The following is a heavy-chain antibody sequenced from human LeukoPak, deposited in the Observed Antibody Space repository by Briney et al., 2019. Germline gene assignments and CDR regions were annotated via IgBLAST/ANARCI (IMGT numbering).Heavy chain of an antibody. CDR2: IRYDGSNK. CDR3: AKDRQYYGSGSVY. V-gene: IGHV3-30*02. J-gene: IGHJ4*02. Sequence: GGSLRLSCAASGFTFSSYGMHWVRQAPGEGLEWVAFIRYDGSNKYCADSVKGRFTISRDNSKNTLYLQMNSLRAEDTAVYYCAKDRQYYGSGSVYWGQGTLVTVSS. CDR1: GFTFSSYG. D-gene: IGHD3-10*01.